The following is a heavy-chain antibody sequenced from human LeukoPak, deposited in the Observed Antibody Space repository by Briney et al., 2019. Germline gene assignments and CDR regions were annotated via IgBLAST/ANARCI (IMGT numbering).Heavy chain of an antibody. J-gene: IGHJ4*02. CDR2: INTDGSFT. V-gene: IGHV3-74*01. Sequence: PGGSLRLSRAASGFTFSDYWMHWVRQAPGKGLVWVSRINTDGSFTRYAGSVQGRFTISRDTAKNTLFLQMNSLRAEDTAVYYCAREAKVGGALQYWGQGILVTVSS. CDR1: GFTFSDYW. CDR3: AREAKVGGALQY. D-gene: IGHD1-26*01.